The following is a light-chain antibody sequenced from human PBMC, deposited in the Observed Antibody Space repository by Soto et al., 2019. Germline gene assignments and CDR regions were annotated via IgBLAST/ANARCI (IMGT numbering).Light chain of an antibody. CDR3: SSYTSSTTLVV. CDR1: SSDVGGYNY. CDR2: EVS. V-gene: IGLV2-14*01. Sequence: QSVLTQPASVSGSPGQSITISCTGTSSDVGGYNYVSWYQQHPGKAPKLMIYEVSNRPSGVSNRFSGSKSGNTVSLTISGLQDEDEADYYCSSYTSSTTLVVFGGGTKLTVL. J-gene: IGLJ2*01.